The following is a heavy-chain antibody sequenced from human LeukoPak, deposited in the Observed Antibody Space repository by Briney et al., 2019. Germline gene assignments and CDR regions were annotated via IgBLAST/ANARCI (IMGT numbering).Heavy chain of an antibody. Sequence: SETLSLTCTVSGGSISSYYWSWIRQPPGKGLEWIGYIYYSGSTNYNPSLKSRVTISVDTSKNQFSLKLSSVTAADTAVYYWARAGRYYYYGMDVWGQGTTVTVSS. CDR2: IYYSGST. J-gene: IGHJ6*02. CDR1: GGSISSYY. CDR3: ARAGRYYYYGMDV. V-gene: IGHV4-59*01.